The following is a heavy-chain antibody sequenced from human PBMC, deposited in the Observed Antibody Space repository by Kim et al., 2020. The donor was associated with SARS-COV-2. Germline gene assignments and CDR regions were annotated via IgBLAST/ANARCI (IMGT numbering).Heavy chain of an antibody. D-gene: IGHD7-27*01. J-gene: IGHJ6*02. V-gene: IGHV4-34*01. Sequence: SLKSRVTISVDTSKNQFSLKLSSVTAADTAVYYCARGGIWGMPYYYGMDVWGQGTTVTVSS. CDR3: ARGGIWGMPYYYGMDV.